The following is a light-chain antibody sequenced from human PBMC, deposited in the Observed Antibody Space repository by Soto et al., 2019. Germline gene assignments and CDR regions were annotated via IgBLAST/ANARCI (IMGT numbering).Light chain of an antibody. CDR2: EVS. J-gene: IGLJ3*02. CDR1: SSDVGGYKF. Sequence: QSALTQPASVSGSPRQSITISCTGTSSDVGGYKFVSWYQQHPGKAPKLMIYEVSNRPSGVSNRFSGSKSGNTASLTISGLQAEDEADYYCSSYTSRSTWVFGGGTKLTVL. CDR3: SSYTSRSTWV. V-gene: IGLV2-14*01.